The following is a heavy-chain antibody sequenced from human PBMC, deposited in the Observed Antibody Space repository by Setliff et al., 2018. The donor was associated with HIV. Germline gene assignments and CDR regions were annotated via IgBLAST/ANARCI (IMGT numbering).Heavy chain of an antibody. CDR2: MKYDGTEI. CDR1: GFPFSNFW. J-gene: IGHJ3*01. V-gene: IGHV3-7*01. D-gene: IGHD3-9*01. CDR3: VREGEYFDTIGHYLVRRFFDL. Sequence: GGSLRLSCVASGFPFSNFWMSWVRQAPGKGLEWVANMKYDGTEIYYVDAVKGRFTISRDNAKKSVFLHMNSLRGEDTAVYYCVREGEYFDTIGHYLVRRFFDLWGQGTVVTVSS.